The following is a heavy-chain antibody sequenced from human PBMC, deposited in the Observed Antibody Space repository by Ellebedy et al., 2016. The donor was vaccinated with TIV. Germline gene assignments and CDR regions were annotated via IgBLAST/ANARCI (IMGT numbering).Heavy chain of an antibody. D-gene: IGHD1-26*01. V-gene: IGHV1-3*01. J-gene: IGHJ3*02. Sequence: AASVKVSCKASGYTFTSYAMHWVRQAPGQRLEWMGWINAGNGNTKYSQKFQGRVTITRDTSASTAYMELSSLRSEDTAVYYCARFKIGGSYYAFDIWGQGTMVTVSS. CDR2: INAGNGNT. CDR3: ARFKIGGSYYAFDI. CDR1: GYTFTSYA.